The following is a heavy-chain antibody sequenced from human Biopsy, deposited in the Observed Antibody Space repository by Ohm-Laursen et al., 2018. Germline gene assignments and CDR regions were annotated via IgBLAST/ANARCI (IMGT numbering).Heavy chain of an antibody. CDR3: ARDLPSSYYYAMDV. CDR2: TYKGGNN. J-gene: IGHJ6*02. V-gene: IGHV4-4*07. Sequence: SETLSLTCTVSGASITSYYWSWIRQPAGKGLEWIGHTYKGGNNNHNPSLKSRVSMSVDTSKNQLSLKLRSVTAADTAVYYCARDLPSSYYYAMDVWGQGTTVTVSS. CDR1: GASITSYY.